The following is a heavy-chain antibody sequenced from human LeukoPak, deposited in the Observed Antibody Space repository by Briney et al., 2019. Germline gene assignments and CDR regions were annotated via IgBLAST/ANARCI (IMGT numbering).Heavy chain of an antibody. CDR3: ASSPSIAVAPAAFDI. CDR1: GGSISSYY. V-gene: IGHV4-59*08. CDR2: IYYSGST. D-gene: IGHD6-19*01. J-gene: IGHJ3*02. Sequence: SETLSLTCTVSGGSISSYYWSWIRQPPGKGLEWIGYIYYSGSTNYNPSLKGRVTISVDTSKNQFSLKLSSVTAADTAVYYCASSPSIAVAPAAFDIWGQGTMVTVSS.